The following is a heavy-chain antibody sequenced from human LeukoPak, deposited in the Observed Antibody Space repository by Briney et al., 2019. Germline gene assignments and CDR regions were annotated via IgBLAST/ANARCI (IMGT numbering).Heavy chain of an antibody. D-gene: IGHD3-10*01. V-gene: IGHV4-4*07. CDR3: ARDRYYYGSESYYFDY. CDR1: GGSISSYY. J-gene: IGHJ4*02. CDR2: IHTSGST. Sequence: SETLSRTCTVSGGSISSYYWSWIRQPAGKGLEWIGRIHTSGSTNYNPSLKSRVTMSVDTSKNQFSLKLSSVTAADTAVYYCARDRYYYGSESYYFDYWGQGTLVTVSS.